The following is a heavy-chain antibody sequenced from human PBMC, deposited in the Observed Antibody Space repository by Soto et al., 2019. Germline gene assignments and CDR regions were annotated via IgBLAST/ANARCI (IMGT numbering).Heavy chain of an antibody. CDR1: GFTFDDYV. CDR3: VRDTGSGLAVAVFIH. Sequence: EVKLVESGGGLERPGRSLRLSCSASGFTFDDYVMHWVRLVPGRGLEWVAGIDWNGKTLAYAGSVEGRFTISRDNAKNSLHLQMTSLRDEDTALYSCVRDTGSGLAVAVFIHWGQGTPVTVSS. J-gene: IGHJ4*02. V-gene: IGHV3-9*01. CDR2: IDWNGKTL. D-gene: IGHD6-19*01.